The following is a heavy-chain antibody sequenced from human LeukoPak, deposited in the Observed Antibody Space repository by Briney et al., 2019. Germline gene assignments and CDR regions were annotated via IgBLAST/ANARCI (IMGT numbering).Heavy chain of an antibody. V-gene: IGHV3-74*01. Sequence: PGGSLRLSCAASGFTFRSHWMHWVRQSPGKGLVWVSRINSDGSSASYADSVKGRFAISRDNAKNTLYLQMNSLRGEDTAVYYCVRDLVGTVYHYYSYYYMDVWGKGTAVTVSS. CDR2: INSDGSSA. CDR3: VRDLVGTVYHYYSYYYMDV. CDR1: GFTFRSHW. J-gene: IGHJ6*03. D-gene: IGHD2-21*02.